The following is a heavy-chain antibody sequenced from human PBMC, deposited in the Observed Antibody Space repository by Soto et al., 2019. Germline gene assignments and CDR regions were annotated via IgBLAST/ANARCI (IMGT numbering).Heavy chain of an antibody. CDR2: IIPFFKAT. CDR1: GGAFSGHA. D-gene: IGHD3-16*01. V-gene: IGHV1-69*01. CDR3: ARDVPLNYYDGTYYYYAMDV. J-gene: IGHJ6*02. Sequence: QVQLVQSGAEVKKPGSSVKVSCKASGGAFSGHAISWVRQAPGQGLEWMGGIIPFFKATNYAQKFQGRVTLTADESTSTAYMELSSLRSEDTAVYYCARDVPLNYYDGTYYYYAMDVWGQGTTVTVSS.